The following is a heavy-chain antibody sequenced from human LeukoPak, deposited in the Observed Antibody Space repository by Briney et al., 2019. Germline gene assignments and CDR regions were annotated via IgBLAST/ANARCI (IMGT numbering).Heavy chain of an antibody. CDR2: IRSKANSYAT. J-gene: IGHJ4*02. CDR1: GFTFSGSA. CDR3: TEMATIHESDY. Sequence: GGSLTLSCAASGFTFSGSAMHWVRQASGKGLEWVGRIRSKANSYATAYAASVKGRFTISRDDSKNTAYLQMNSMKTEDTAVYYCTEMATIHESDYWGQGTLVTVSS. V-gene: IGHV3-73*01. D-gene: IGHD5-24*01.